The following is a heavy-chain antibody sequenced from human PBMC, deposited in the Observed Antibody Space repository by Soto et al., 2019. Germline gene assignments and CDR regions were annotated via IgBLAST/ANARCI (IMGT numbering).Heavy chain of an antibody. D-gene: IGHD2-15*01. CDR2: ISSSGSTI. V-gene: IGHV3-48*03. Sequence: EVQLVESGGGLVQPGGSLRLSCAASGFTFSSYEMNWVRQAPEKGLEWVSYISSSGSTIYYADSVKGRFTISRDNAKNSLYLQMNSLRAEDTAVYYCARDLTFVADCSGGSCPPHYYYYGMDVWGQGTTVTVSS. J-gene: IGHJ6*02. CDR1: GFTFSSYE. CDR3: ARDLTFVADCSGGSCPPHYYYYGMDV.